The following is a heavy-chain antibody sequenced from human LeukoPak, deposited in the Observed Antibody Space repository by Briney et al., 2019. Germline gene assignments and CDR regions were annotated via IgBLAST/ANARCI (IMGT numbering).Heavy chain of an antibody. CDR2: INHSGNT. D-gene: IGHD2-21*02. Sequence: PETLCLTCAVYGGSFSVYYWSWIRQPPGKGLEWIGEINHSGNTNYNSSLKSRVTISVDTSKNQFSLKLSSVTAADTAVYYCARGGFYCGGDCYVDYWGQGTLVTVSS. J-gene: IGHJ4*02. CDR3: ARGGFYCGGDCYVDY. V-gene: IGHV4-34*01. CDR1: GGSFSVYY.